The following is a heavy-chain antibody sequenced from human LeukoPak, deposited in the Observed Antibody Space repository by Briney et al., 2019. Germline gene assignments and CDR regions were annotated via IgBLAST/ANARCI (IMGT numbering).Heavy chain of an antibody. CDR2: INHSGNT. D-gene: IGHD3-3*01. V-gene: IGHV4-34*01. J-gene: IGHJ6*02. CDR1: GGSFSGYY. CDR3: ARASRITIFGVVQKVGYGMDV. Sequence: SETLSLTCVVYGGSFSGYYWSWIRQPPGKGLEWIGEINHSGNTNYKPSLKSRVTISVDTSKNQFSLKLSSVTAADTAVYYCARASRITIFGVVQKVGYGMDVWGQGTTVTVSS.